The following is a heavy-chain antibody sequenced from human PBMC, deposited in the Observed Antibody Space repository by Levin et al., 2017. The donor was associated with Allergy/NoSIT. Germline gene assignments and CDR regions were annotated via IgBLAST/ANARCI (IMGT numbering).Heavy chain of an antibody. J-gene: IGHJ4*02. D-gene: IGHD3-10*01. CDR3: AKRLWFRELSPYDY. Sequence: ASVKVSCAASGFTFSSYWMSWVRQAPGKGLEWVANIKQDGSEKYYVDSVKGRFTISRDNAKNSLYLQMNSLRAEDTAVYYCAKRLWFRELSPYDYWGQGTLVTVSS. V-gene: IGHV3-7*01. CDR2: IKQDGSEK. CDR1: GFTFSSYW.